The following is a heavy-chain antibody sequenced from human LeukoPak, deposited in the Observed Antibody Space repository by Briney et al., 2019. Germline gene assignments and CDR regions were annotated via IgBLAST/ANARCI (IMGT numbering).Heavy chain of an antibody. J-gene: IGHJ4*02. D-gene: IGHD2-21*01. CDR3: VTDLVIKGYFDY. V-gene: IGHV3-15*01. CDR1: GGSFSGYY. Sequence: ETLSLTCAVYGGSFSGYYWSWIRRPPGKGLEWVGRIRRKTDGETTDHAAPVKGRFTISRDDSKNTLYLQMNSLKTEDTAVYYCVTDLVIKGYFDYWGQGALVTVSS. CDR2: IRRKTDGETT.